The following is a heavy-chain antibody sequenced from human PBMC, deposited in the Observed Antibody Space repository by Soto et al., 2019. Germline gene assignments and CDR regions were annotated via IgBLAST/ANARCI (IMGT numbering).Heavy chain of an antibody. D-gene: IGHD3-22*01. J-gene: IGHJ6*02. CDR1: GGSISGYY. CDR2: IFYTGSS. Sequence: SETLSLTCTVSGGSISGYYWGWIRQPPGKGLEWMGYIFYTGSSNYNPSLKSRVTISVDRSKNQFSLKLSSVTAADTAVYYCAGSGYYHNSGMDVWGQGTTVTVSS. CDR3: AGSGYYHNSGMDV. V-gene: IGHV4-59*12.